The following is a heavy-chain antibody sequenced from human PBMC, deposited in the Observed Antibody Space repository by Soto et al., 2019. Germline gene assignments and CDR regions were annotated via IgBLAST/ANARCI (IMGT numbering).Heavy chain of an antibody. V-gene: IGHV3-30*18. D-gene: IGHD2-2*01. J-gene: IGHJ3*02. CDR3: AKDLKVVLPGAHDAFDI. Sequence: QVQLVESGGGVVQPGRSLRLSCAASGFTFSNYGMHWVRQAPGKGLEWVAVISFDGSFKFYGDSVKGRFTISRDNSKNXXFLQVNSLRAEDTSVYYCAKDLKVVLPGAHDAFDIWGRGTMVTVSS. CDR1: GFTFSNYG. CDR2: ISFDGSFK.